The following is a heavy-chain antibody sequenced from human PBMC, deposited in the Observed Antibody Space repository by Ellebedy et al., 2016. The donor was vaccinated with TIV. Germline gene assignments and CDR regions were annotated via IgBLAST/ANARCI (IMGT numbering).Heavy chain of an antibody. J-gene: IGHJ5*02. CDR1: GFTFSSYA. Sequence: GESLKISXAASGFTFSSYAMSWVRQAPGKGLEWVSAIVPSGDTTFYADSVKGRFTVSRDNSKNTLYLQMNSLRAEDTAVYYCAKECYDFWSGSRVTNWFDPWGQGTLVTVSS. V-gene: IGHV3-23*01. D-gene: IGHD3-3*01. CDR3: AKECYDFWSGSRVTNWFDP. CDR2: IVPSGDTT.